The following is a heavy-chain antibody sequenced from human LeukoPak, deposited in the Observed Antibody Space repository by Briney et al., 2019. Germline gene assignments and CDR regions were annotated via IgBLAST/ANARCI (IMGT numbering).Heavy chain of an antibody. CDR3: ANLPLDSGVAY. Sequence: ASMKVSCKTSGYTFTGYYLHWVRQAPGQGLEWMGWINPNSGGTNYAQKFQGRVTMTRDTSISTAYMEVSRLKSDDTAVYYCANLPLDSGVAYWGQGTLVTVSS. J-gene: IGHJ4*02. CDR1: GYTFTGYY. D-gene: IGHD6-19*01. V-gene: IGHV1-2*02. CDR2: INPNSGGT.